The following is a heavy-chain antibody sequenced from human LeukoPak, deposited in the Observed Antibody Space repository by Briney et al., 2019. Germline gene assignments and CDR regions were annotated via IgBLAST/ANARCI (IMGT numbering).Heavy chain of an antibody. D-gene: IGHD2/OR15-2a*01. CDR2: ISWNSGNI. CDR1: GFTFDDYA. Sequence: GGSLRLSCAGSGFTFDDYAMHWVRQTPGKGLEWVSGISWNSGNIAYADFVGGRFTISRDNAKNSLSLQMNSLSDEDAAVYYCAKDAYGGATFFYYMDVWGKGTTVTVSS. J-gene: IGHJ6*03. CDR3: AKDAYGGATFFYYMDV. V-gene: IGHV3-9*01.